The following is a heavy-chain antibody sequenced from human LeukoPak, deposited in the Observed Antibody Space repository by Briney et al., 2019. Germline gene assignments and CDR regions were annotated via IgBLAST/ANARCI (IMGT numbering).Heavy chain of an antibody. CDR3: AKDRRWQKDYFDY. Sequence: GGSLRLSCAASGFTFDDYAMHWVRQAPGKGLEWVSGISWNSGSIGYADSVKGRFTISRDNAKNSLYLQMNSLRAEDTALYYCAKDRRWQKDYFDYWGQGTLVTVSS. D-gene: IGHD4-23*01. CDR2: ISWNSGSI. CDR1: GFTFDDYA. V-gene: IGHV3-9*01. J-gene: IGHJ4*02.